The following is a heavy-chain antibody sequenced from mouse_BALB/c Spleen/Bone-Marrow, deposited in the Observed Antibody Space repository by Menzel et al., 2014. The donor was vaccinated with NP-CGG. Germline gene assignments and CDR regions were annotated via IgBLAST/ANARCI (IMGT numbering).Heavy chain of an antibody. D-gene: IGHD2-3*01. V-gene: IGHV2-2*02. CDR2: IWSGGST. CDR3: ARRGDGYYDWFAY. J-gene: IGHJ3*01. CDR1: GFSLTSYG. Sequence: VKLMESGPGLVQPSQSLSITCTVSGFSLTSYGVHWVRQSPGKGLEWLGVIWSGGSTDYNAAFISRLSISKDNSKSQVFFKMNSLQANDTAIYYCARRGDGYYDWFAYWGQGTLVTVSA.